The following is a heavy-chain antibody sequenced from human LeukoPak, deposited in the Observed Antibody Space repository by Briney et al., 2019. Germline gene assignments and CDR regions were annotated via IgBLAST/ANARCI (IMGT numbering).Heavy chain of an antibody. CDR3: AKDLTYYYGLGSSTNAFDI. Sequence: GGSLRLSCAASGFTFSSYWMHWVRQTPGKGLVWVSRINSDGSSTVSADSVKGRFTISRDNAMNTLYLQMNSLRAEDTALYYCAKDLTYYYGLGSSTNAFDIWGQGTMVTVSS. V-gene: IGHV3-74*01. CDR2: INSDGSST. J-gene: IGHJ3*02. D-gene: IGHD3-10*01. CDR1: GFTFSSYW.